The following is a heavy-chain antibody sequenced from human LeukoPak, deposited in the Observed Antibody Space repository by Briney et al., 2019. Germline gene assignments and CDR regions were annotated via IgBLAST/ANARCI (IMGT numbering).Heavy chain of an antibody. J-gene: IGHJ4*02. Sequence: SETLSLTCTVSGGSISSYYWSWIRQPPGRGLEWIGYIYYSGSTNYNPSLKSRVTISVDTSKNQFSLKLSSVTAADTDVYYCARGPETAYYDSSGYYLNWGQGTLVTVSS. D-gene: IGHD3-22*01. CDR1: GGSISSYY. CDR2: IYYSGST. CDR3: ARGPETAYYDSSGYYLN. V-gene: IGHV4-59*01.